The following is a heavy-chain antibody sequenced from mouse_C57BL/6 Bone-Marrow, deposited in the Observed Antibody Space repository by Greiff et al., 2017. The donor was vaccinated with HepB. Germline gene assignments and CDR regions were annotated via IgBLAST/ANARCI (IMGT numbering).Heavy chain of an antibody. CDR3: ARYWDFDY. CDR2: IDPSNGNT. D-gene: IGHD4-1*01. CDR1: GFNFTSSY. Sequence: VQLQQSVAELVRPGASVKLSCTASGFNFTSSYMHWVKQRPEQGLEWIGKIDPSNGNTKYAPKFKGKATITADTSSTTAYMQLSSLTSEDTAVYYCARYWDFDYWGQGTTLTVSS. J-gene: IGHJ2*01. V-gene: IGHV14-3*01.